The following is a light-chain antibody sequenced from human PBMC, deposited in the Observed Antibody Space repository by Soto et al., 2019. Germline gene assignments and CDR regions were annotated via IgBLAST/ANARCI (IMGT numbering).Light chain of an antibody. CDR3: QPSYITPIT. V-gene: IGKV1-39*01. CDR1: QSISKS. CDR2: AAS. J-gene: IGKJ5*01. Sequence: DIQRTKSPSSLSADVRDRVIITCRASQSISKSLNWYQQESGTAPKPLIYAASSLQSGVPSRLSGSGSGTDFTINISSLQPADFATCYCQPSYITPITFGQGTRLEIK.